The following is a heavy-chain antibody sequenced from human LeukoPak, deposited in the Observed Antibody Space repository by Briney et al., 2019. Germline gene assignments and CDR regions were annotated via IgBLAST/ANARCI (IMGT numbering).Heavy chain of an antibody. D-gene: IGHD3-3*01. J-gene: IGHJ4*02. CDR2: ISSSGSTI. V-gene: IGHV3-48*03. CDR3: ARDPAYDFWSGYYRGGFDY. CDR1: GFTFSSYV. Sequence: QSGGSLRLSCAASGFTFSSYVMNWVRQAPGKGLEWVSYISSSGSTIYYADSVKGRFTISRDNAKNSLYLQMNSLRAEDTAVYYCARDPAYDFWSGYYRGGFDYWGQGTLVTVSS.